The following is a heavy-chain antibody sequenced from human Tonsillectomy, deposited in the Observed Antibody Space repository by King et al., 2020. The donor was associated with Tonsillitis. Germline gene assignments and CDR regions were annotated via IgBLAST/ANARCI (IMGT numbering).Heavy chain of an antibody. CDR2: ISYDERNE. D-gene: IGHD2-21*01. CDR3: AKDRVHIATYFDY. V-gene: IGHV3-30*18. J-gene: IGHJ4*02. Sequence: QVQLVESGGGVVQPGRSLRLSCAVSGFTFTSYGMHWVRQAPGKGLEWVAVISYDERNEFYADSVKGRFTISRDNSKNKLYLQMNNLRTDDTAVYYCAKDRVHIATYFDYWGQGTLVTVSS. CDR1: GFTFTSYG.